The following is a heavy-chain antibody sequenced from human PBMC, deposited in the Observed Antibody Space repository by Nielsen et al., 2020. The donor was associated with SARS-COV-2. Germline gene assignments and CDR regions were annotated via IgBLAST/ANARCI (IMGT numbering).Heavy chain of an antibody. Sequence: SETLSLTCTVSGDSISSGDYYWSWIRQPPGKGLEWITYIYHSGSTYYNPSLKSRVTISVDTSKNQFSLKLSSVTAADTAVYYCARHFGYSSSWLNYWGQGTLVTVSS. CDR3: ARHFGYSSSWLNY. CDR2: IYHSGST. D-gene: IGHD6-13*01. V-gene: IGHV4-30-4*01. CDR1: GDSISSGDYY. J-gene: IGHJ4*02.